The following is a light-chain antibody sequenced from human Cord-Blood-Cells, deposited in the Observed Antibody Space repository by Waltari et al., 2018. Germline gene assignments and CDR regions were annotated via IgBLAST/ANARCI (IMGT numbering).Light chain of an antibody. J-gene: IGLJ2*01. CDR3: QSYDSSLSGVV. Sequence: QSVLTQPPSVSGAPGQRATLPCTGTSSNIRAGYDVHWYQQLPGTAPKLLIYGNSNRPSGVPDRVSGSKSGTSASLAITGLQAEDEADYYCQSYDSSLSGVVFGGGTKLTVL. CDR1: SSNIRAGYD. CDR2: GNS. V-gene: IGLV1-40*01.